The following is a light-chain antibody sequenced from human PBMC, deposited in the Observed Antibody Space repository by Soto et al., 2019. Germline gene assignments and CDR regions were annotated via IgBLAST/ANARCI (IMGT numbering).Light chain of an antibody. J-gene: IGLJ3*02. CDR2: EVS. Sequence: QSALTQPPSASGSPGQSVTISCTGTSSDVGGYDFVSWYQQYPGKVPKSVIYEVSKRPSGVPDRFSGSKSGNTAFLSVSGLQAEDEADYYCSSFGGGNKVLFGGGTKVTVL. CDR3: SSFGGGNKVL. V-gene: IGLV2-8*01. CDR1: SSDVGGYDF.